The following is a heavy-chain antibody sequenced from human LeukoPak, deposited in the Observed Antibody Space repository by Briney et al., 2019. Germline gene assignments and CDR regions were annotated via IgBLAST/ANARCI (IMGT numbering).Heavy chain of an antibody. CDR2: IYSGDNT. V-gene: IGHV3-66*02. CDR3: AGRRVLDASFDY. CDR1: GFTVSNNY. Sequence: PGGSLRLSCAASGFTVSNNYMSWVRQAPGQGLEWVSVIYSGDNTYYVESVKGRFTISRDNSKNTLFLQMNRLSGEDTAVYYCAGRRVLDASFDYWGQGTLVTVSS. D-gene: IGHD3-16*01. J-gene: IGHJ4*02.